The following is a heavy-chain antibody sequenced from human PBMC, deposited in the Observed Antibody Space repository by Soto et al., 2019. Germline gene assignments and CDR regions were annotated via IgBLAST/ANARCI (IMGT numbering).Heavy chain of an antibody. CDR3: VKDRWVDY. D-gene: IGHD6-13*01. CDR2: ISSNGGST. Sequence: GGSLRLSCSVSGFTFSNYAMHWVRQAPGKGLQYVSSISSNGGSTYYADSVKGRFTISRDNSKNTLYLQMSSLRSEDTAVYYCVKDRWVDYWGQGIQVTAPQ. CDR1: GFTFSNYA. V-gene: IGHV3-64D*06. J-gene: IGHJ4*02.